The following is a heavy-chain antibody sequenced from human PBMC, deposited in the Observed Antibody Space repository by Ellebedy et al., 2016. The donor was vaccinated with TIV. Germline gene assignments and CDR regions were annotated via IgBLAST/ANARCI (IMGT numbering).Heavy chain of an antibody. J-gene: IGHJ5*02. Sequence: GESLKISCAAWGFPFSNFWMSWVRQAPGKGLEWVAHIKTDGSETYYVDSVKGRFTISRENAKNALFLQMDGLRVDDPAVYYCVGFGVFNLWGQGAPVTVSS. CDR1: GFPFSNFW. V-gene: IGHV3-7*01. CDR3: VGFGVFNL. D-gene: IGHD3-3*01. CDR2: IKTDGSET.